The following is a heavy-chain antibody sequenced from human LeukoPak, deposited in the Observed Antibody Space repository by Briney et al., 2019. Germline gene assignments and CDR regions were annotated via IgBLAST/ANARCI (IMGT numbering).Heavy chain of an antibody. CDR2: ISGSGGST. V-gene: IGHV3-23*01. CDR1: GFTFSSYA. D-gene: IGHD3-10*01. CDR3: AKVLEVRGVTQYFDY. Sequence: GGSLRLSCAASGFTFSSYAMSWVRQAPGKGLEWVAAISGSGGSTYYADSVKGRFTISRDNSKNTLYLQMNSLRAEETAVYYCAKVLEVRGVTQYFDYWGQGTLVTVSS. J-gene: IGHJ4*02.